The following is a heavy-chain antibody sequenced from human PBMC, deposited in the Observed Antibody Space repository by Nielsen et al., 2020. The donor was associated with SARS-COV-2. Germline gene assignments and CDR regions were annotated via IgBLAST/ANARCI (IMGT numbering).Heavy chain of an antibody. J-gene: IGHJ4*02. CDR2: ISYDGSNK. CDR3: AKIAAAGSPDY. D-gene: IGHD6-13*01. CDR1: GFTFSSYG. V-gene: IGHV3-30*19. Sequence: GESLKISCAASGFTFSSYGMHWVRQAPGKGLEWVAVISYDGSNKYYADSVKSRFTISRDNSKNTLYLQMNSLRAEDTALYYCAKIAAAGSPDYWGQGTLVTVSS.